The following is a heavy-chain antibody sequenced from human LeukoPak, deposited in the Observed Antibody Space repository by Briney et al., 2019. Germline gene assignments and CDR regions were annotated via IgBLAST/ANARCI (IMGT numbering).Heavy chain of an antibody. CDR2: IYYSGST. J-gene: IGHJ4*02. CDR3: ARRDSLHYDFWSGYYDY. V-gene: IGHV4-39*01. D-gene: IGHD3-3*01. CDR1: GGSISSSTYY. Sequence: SETLSLTCTVSGGSISSSTYYWGWVRQPPGKGLEWIGSIYYSGSTYYNPSLKGRVTISVDTSKNQFSLKLSSVTAADTAVYYCARRDSLHYDFWSGYYDYWGQGTLVTVSS.